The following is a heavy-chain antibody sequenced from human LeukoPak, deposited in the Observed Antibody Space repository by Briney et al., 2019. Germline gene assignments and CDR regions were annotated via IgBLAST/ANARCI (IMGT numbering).Heavy chain of an antibody. D-gene: IGHD2-2*02. J-gene: IGHJ5*02. CDR1: GGSFSGYY. Sequence: PSETLSLTCAVYGGSFSGYYWSWIRQPPGKGLEWIGEINHSGSTNYNPSLKSRVTISVDTSKNQFSLKLSSVTAADTAVYYCARRVVVPAAIRVYIWFDLWGQGTLVSVSS. CDR2: INHSGST. V-gene: IGHV4-34*01. CDR3: ARRVVVPAAIRVYIWFDL.